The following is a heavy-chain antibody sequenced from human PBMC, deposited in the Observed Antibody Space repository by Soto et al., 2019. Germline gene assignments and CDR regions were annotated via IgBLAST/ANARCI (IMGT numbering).Heavy chain of an antibody. CDR2: IIPLLGMA. J-gene: IGHJ4*02. CDR3: GRANSGSNQGFDY. Sequence: QVQLVQSGTEVKKPGSSVKVSCKASGDAFNTYTISWVRQAPGQGLEWMGRIIPLLGMADYAQKFQGRVTITADTSTRTAYMGLISLRSEDTAVYYCGRANSGSNQGFDYWGQGTLVTVSS. V-gene: IGHV1-69*02. D-gene: IGHD1-26*01. CDR1: GDAFNTYT.